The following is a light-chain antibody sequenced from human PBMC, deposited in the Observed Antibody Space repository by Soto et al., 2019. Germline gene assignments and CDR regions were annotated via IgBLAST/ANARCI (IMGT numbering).Light chain of an antibody. Sequence: DIQRTPAPSILSASVGDRVTITCRASQSIRSWLAWYQQKPGKAPKLLIYDASSLQGGVPSRFSGSGSGTDLTLTISRLEPEDFAVYYCQQYGSSPLTFGQGTKVDI. CDR3: QQYGSSPLT. CDR1: QSIRSW. CDR2: DAS. V-gene: IGKV1-5*01. J-gene: IGKJ1*01.